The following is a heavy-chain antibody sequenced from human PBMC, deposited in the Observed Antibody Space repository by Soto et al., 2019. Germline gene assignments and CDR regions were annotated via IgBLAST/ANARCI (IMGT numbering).Heavy chain of an antibody. CDR3: AGRASRYYYDSSGYFDY. V-gene: IGHV1-46*01. D-gene: IGHD3-22*01. CDR1: GYTFTSYY. J-gene: IGHJ4*02. Sequence: ASVKVSCKASGYTFTSYYMHWVRQAPGQGFEWMGIINPSGGSTSYAQKFQGRVTMTRDTSTSTVYMELSSLRSEDTAVYYCAGRASRYYYDSSGYFDYWGQGTLVTVSS. CDR2: INPSGGST.